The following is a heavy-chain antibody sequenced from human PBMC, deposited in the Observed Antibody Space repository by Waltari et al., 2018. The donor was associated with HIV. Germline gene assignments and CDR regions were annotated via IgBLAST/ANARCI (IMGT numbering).Heavy chain of an antibody. V-gene: IGHV4-34*01. Sequence: QVQLQQWGAGLLKPSETLSLTCAVYGGSFSGYYWSWIRQPPGKGLEWIGEINHSGSTNNHPSLKSRVTISVDTSKNQFSLKLSSVTAADTAVFYCARDWGYCSSTSCLIPEPYYYYGMDVWGQGTTVTVSS. CDR2: INHSGST. CDR3: ARDWGYCSSTSCLIPEPYYYYGMDV. CDR1: GGSFSGYY. J-gene: IGHJ6*02. D-gene: IGHD2-2*01.